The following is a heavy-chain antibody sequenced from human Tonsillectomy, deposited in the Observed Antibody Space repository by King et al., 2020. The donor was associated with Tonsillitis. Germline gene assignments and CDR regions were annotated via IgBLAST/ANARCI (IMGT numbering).Heavy chain of an antibody. Sequence: VQLVESGAEVKKPGASVKVSCKASGYTFSGYYIHWVRQAHGQGLEWMGWINPNSGHTSYAQKFQGWVTMTRDTSISTAYMELSSLKSDDTAVYYCARDHVVPADVGSSMDV. CDR1: GYTFSGYY. CDR3: ARDHVVPADVGSSMDV. V-gene: IGHV1-2*04. CDR2: INPNSGHT. D-gene: IGHD2-2*01. J-gene: IGHJ6*01.